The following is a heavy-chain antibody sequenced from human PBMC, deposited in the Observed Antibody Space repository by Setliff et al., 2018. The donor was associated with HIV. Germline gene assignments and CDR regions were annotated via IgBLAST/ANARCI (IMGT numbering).Heavy chain of an antibody. Sequence: GGSLRLSCAASGFTFSTYAMTWVRQAPGRGLEWVSVISGSGDTTYYSDSVKGRFTISRDNSKNMLYLQMNSLRAEDTAVYYCARDGYYYGSGSYAFDIWGQGTMVTVSS. CDR2: ISGSGDTT. J-gene: IGHJ3*02. D-gene: IGHD3-10*01. CDR3: ARDGYYYGSGSYAFDI. CDR1: GFTFSTYA. V-gene: IGHV3-23*01.